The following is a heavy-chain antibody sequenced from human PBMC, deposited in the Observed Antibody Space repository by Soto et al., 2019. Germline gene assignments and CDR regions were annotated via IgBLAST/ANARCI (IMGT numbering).Heavy chain of an antibody. J-gene: IGHJ3*01. V-gene: IGHV3-23*01. Sequence: PGGSLRLSCASSGFTLSMSAVNWVRQAPGKGLEWVSYISDSGDRTYYADSVKGRFTISRDRSKNTVSLQMDSLRAEDTAVYYCPKDRGIIVKAGDAFDVWGQGTKVTVSS. CDR2: ISDSGDRT. CDR3: PKDRGIIVKAGDAFDV. CDR1: GFTLSMSA. D-gene: IGHD3-16*02.